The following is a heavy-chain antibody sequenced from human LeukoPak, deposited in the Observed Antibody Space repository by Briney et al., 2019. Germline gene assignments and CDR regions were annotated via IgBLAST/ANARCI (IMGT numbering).Heavy chain of an antibody. J-gene: IGHJ6*03. Sequence: GESLKISCKGSGYSFTSYWIGWVRQMPGKGLEWMGIIYPGDSDTRYSPSFQGQVTISADKSISTAYLQWSSLKASDTAMYYCARIGCSGGSCYWYYDYMDVWGKGTTVTVSS. CDR1: GYSFTSYW. CDR3: ARIGCSGGSCYWYYDYMDV. CDR2: IYPGDSDT. V-gene: IGHV5-51*01. D-gene: IGHD2-15*01.